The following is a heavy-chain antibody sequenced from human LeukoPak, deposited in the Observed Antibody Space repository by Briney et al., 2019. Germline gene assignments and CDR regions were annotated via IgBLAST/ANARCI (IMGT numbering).Heavy chain of an antibody. CDR2: IYTSGST. D-gene: IGHD5-24*01. CDR3: ARGGDGYNYFDY. Sequence: SETLSLTCTVSGGSISNYYWSWIRQPAGKGLEWLGRIYTSGSTNYNPSLKSRVTMSVDTSKNQFSLKLSSVTAADTAVYYCARGGDGYNYFDYWGQGTLVTVSS. CDR1: GGSISNYY. V-gene: IGHV4-4*07. J-gene: IGHJ4*02.